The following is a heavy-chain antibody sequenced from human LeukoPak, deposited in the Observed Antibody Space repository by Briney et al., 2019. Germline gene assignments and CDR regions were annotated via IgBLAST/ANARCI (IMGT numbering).Heavy chain of an antibody. D-gene: IGHD6-19*01. CDR2: IYNSGST. CDR1: GGSISSYY. J-gene: IGHJ4*02. CDR3: ARTTSSYSSGGEGLGY. V-gene: IGHV4-4*07. Sequence: SETPSLTCTVSGGSISSYYWSWIRQPAGKGLEWIGRIYNSGSTTYNPSLKSRVTMPVDTSKNQFSLKLSSVTAADTAVYYCARTTSSYSSGGEGLGYWGQGTLVTVSS.